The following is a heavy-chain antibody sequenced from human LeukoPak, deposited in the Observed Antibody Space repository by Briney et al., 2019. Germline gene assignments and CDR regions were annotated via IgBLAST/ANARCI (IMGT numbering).Heavy chain of an antibody. CDR1: GGSISSSSYY. CDR3: ARDLTVGATRDAFDI. Sequence: SETLSLTCSVSGGSISSSSYYWGWIRQPPGKGLEWIGNIFYSGSSYYNPSLKSRVTISVDTSKNQFSLKLSSVTAADTAVYYCARDLTVGATRDAFDIWGQGTMVTVSS. V-gene: IGHV4-39*07. CDR2: IFYSGSS. J-gene: IGHJ3*02. D-gene: IGHD1-26*01.